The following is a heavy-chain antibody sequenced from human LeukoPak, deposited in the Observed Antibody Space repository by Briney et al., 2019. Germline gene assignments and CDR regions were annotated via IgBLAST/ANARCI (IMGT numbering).Heavy chain of an antibody. CDR2: IYWDDDK. Sequence: SGPTLVKPTQTLTLTCTFSGFSLSTSGVGVGWIRQPPGKALEWLALIYWDDDKRYSPSLKSRLTITKDTSKNQVVLTMTNMDPVDTATYYCAQRRGVRGVIISDYWGQGTLVTVSS. J-gene: IGHJ4*02. CDR3: AQRRGVRGVIISDY. D-gene: IGHD3-10*01. V-gene: IGHV2-5*02. CDR1: GFSLSTSGVG.